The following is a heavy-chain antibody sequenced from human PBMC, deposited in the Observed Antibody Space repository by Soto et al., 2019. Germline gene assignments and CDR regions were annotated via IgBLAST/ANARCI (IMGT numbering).Heavy chain of an antibody. Sequence: PXGSLRLSCSASGFTFSDYYMSWIRQAPGKGLEWVSYISSSGSTIYYADSVKGRFTISRDNAKNSLYLQMNSLRAEDTAVYYCARGQGEWELLSNWFDHWGQGNLVTVSS. CDR3: ARGQGEWELLSNWFDH. CDR1: GFTFSDYY. V-gene: IGHV3-11*01. D-gene: IGHD1-26*01. CDR2: ISSSGSTI. J-gene: IGHJ5*02.